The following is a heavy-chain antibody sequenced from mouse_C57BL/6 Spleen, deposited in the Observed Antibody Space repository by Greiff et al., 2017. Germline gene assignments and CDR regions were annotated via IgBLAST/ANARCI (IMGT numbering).Heavy chain of an antibody. V-gene: IGHV1-55*01. CDR2: IYPGSGST. D-gene: IGHD2-5*01. J-gene: IGHJ2*01. CDR1: GYTFTSYW. Sequence: QVQLQQPGAELVKPGASVKMSCKASGYTFTSYWITWVKQRPGQGLEWIGDIYPGSGSTNYNEKFKSKATLTVDTSSSTAYMQLSSLTSEDSAVYYCARGNSNYGYFDYWGQGTTLTVSS. CDR3: ARGNSNYGYFDY.